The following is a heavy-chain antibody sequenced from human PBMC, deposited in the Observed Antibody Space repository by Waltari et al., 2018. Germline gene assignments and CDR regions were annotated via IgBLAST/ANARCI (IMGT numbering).Heavy chain of an antibody. CDR2: ISAYNGNT. D-gene: IGHD6-19*01. Sequence: QVQLVQSGAEVKKPGASVQVSCKASGYPFTSYGISWVRQAPGQGLEWMGWISAYNGNTNYAQKLQGRVPMTTDTSTSTAYMELRSLRSDDTAVYYCARDSPLQQWLVEGWFDPWGQGTLVTVSS. J-gene: IGHJ5*02. CDR1: GYPFTSYG. V-gene: IGHV1-18*01. CDR3: ARDSPLQQWLVEGWFDP.